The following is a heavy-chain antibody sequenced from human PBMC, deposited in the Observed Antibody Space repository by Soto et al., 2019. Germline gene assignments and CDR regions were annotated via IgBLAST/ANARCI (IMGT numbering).Heavy chain of an antibody. V-gene: IGHV4-30-2*01. CDR1: CGSISSVGYS. CDR3: ASHYDYYGSGSSPDY. D-gene: IGHD3-10*01. J-gene: IGHJ4*02. CDR2: IYHSGST. Sequence: SSETLSLTCAVACGSISSVGYSWSWIRQPPGKGLEWIGYIYHSGSTYYNPSLKSRVTISVDRSKNQFSLKLSSVTAADTAVYYCASHYDYYGSGSSPDYWGQGTLVTVSS.